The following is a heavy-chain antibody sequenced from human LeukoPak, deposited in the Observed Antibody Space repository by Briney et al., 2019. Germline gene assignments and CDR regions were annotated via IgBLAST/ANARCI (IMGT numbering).Heavy chain of an antibody. CDR3: ARKVGDY. J-gene: IGHJ4*02. Sequence: PGGSLRLSCAASGFTFSDYWMSWVRQAPGQGLEWVANINQDASVSHYIGSVKGRFTIPRDNAKNSLFLQMNRLRAEDTALYYCARKVGDYWGQGTLVTVSS. V-gene: IGHV3-7*01. D-gene: IGHD3-16*01. CDR1: GFTFSDYW. CDR2: INQDASVS.